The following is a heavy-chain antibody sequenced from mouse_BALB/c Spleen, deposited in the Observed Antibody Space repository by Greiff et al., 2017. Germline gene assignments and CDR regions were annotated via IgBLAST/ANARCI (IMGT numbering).Heavy chain of an antibody. D-gene: IGHD3-2*01. V-gene: IGHV2-6-5*01. J-gene: IGHJ2*01. CDR3: AKLDSSGGYYFDY. CDR1: GFSLTDYG. Sequence: VKLMESGPGLVAPSQSLSITCTVSGFSLTDYGVSWIRQPPGKGLEWLGVIWGGGSTYYNSALKSRLSISKDNSKSQVFLKMNSLQTDDTAMYYCAKLDSSGGYYFDYWGQGTTLTVSS. CDR2: IWGGGST.